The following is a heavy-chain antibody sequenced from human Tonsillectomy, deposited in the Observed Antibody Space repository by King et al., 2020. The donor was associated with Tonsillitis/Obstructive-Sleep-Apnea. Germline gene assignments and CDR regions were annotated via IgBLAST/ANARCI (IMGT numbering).Heavy chain of an antibody. Sequence: VQLVESGGGLVKPGGSLRLSCAASGFTFSDYSMSWIRQAPGKGLEWLSYIRGSRNYTNYADSVKGRFTISRDNAKNSLYLQMNSLRAEDTAIYYCARAGRYYGSGNYYSDAFDIWGQGTMVTVSS. CDR2: IRGSRNYT. CDR1: GFTFSDYS. CDR3: ARAGRYYGSGNYYSDAFDI. V-gene: IGHV3-11*06. D-gene: IGHD3-10*01. J-gene: IGHJ3*02.